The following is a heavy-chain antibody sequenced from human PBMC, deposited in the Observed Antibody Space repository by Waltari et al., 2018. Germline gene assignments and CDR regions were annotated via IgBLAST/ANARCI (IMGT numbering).Heavy chain of an antibody. Sequence: EVQLVESGGGLVQPGGSLRLSCAASGCTFSSYWMSWVRQAPGKGLEWVANIKQDGSEKYYVDSVKGRFTISRDNAKNSLYLQMNSLRAEDTAVYYCARDQDFYAVDYWGQGTLVTVSS. CDR2: IKQDGSEK. D-gene: IGHD4-17*01. CDR1: GCTFSSYW. CDR3: ARDQDFYAVDY. J-gene: IGHJ4*02. V-gene: IGHV3-7*01.